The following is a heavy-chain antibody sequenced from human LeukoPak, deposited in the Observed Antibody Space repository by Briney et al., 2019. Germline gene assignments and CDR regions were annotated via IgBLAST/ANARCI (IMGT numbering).Heavy chain of an antibody. V-gene: IGHV3-23*01. Sequence: PTGGSLRLSCAVSGITLSNYGMSWVRQAPGKGLEWVAGISDSGSSTNYADSVKGRFTASRDNAKNSLYLQMNSLRAEDTAVYYCARSMTTVTPVSSDYWGQGTLVTVSS. D-gene: IGHD4-17*01. CDR2: ISDSGSST. J-gene: IGHJ4*02. CDR3: ARSMTTVTPVSSDY. CDR1: GITLSNYG.